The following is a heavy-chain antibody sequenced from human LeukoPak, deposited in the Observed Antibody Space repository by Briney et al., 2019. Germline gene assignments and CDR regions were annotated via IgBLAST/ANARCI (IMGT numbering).Heavy chain of an antibody. CDR1: GYTFTGDY. CDR3: ARATYDSSGYYPDNFDY. D-gene: IGHD3-22*01. V-gene: IGHV1-2*02. J-gene: IGHJ4*02. Sequence: GASVKVSCKASGYTFTGDYMHWGRQAPGHGLEWMGWINPNRGGTNYAQKFQGRVTMTRATSISTAYMELSRLRSDDTAVYYCARATYDSSGYYPDNFDYWGQGTLVTVSS. CDR2: INPNRGGT.